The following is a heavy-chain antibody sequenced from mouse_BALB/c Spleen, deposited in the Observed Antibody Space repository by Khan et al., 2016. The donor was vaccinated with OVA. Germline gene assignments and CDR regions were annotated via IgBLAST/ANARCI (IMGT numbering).Heavy chain of an antibody. V-gene: IGHV1-7*01. CDR2: INPSTDYT. J-gene: IGHJ3*01. CDR1: GYTFTSYW. CDR3: VKHGRSYAWWTY. Sequence: QIQLVQSGAELAKPGASVKMSCQASGYTFTSYWMHWLKQRPGQGLEWLGYINPSTDYTEYNQTFKDKATLTADKSSSTAYMQLPRLTSEDSAEYYCVKHGRSYAWWTYWGKGTLGNVSA. D-gene: IGHD1-1*01.